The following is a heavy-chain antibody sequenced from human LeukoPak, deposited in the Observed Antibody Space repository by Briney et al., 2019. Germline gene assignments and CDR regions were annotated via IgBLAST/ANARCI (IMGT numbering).Heavy chain of an antibody. CDR2: IFSGGST. D-gene: IGHD6-19*01. J-gene: IGHJ4*02. CDR1: GFTVSSNY. Sequence: GGSLRLSCAASGFTVSSNYMSWVRQAPGKGLEWVSDIFSGGSTYYAASVKGRFTISRDKSKSTLYLQMNSLRAEDTAVYYCARWDGAGSYSSGGEATFDYWGQGTLVTVSS. V-gene: IGHV3-66*01. CDR3: ARWDGAGSYSSGGEATFDY.